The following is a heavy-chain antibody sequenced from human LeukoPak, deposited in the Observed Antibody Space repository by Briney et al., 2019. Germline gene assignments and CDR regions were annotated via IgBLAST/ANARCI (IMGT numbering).Heavy chain of an antibody. J-gene: IGHJ3*02. CDR1: GYTFTGYY. V-gene: IGHV1-2*02. CDR3: ARGYSSGWPSGDGFDI. CDR2: IDPKSGGI. Sequence: VASVKVSCKASGYTFTGYYMHWVRQAPGQGLECMGWIDPKSGGIDSAQKFKGRVTMTRDTSINTVYMELSSLRPNDTATYYCARGYSSGWPSGDGFDIWGRGTMVSVSS. D-gene: IGHD6-19*01.